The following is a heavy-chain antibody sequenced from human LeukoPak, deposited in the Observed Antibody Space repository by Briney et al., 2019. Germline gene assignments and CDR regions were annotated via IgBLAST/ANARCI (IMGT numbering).Heavy chain of an antibody. CDR1: GYTFTGYY. Sequence: ASVKVSCKASGYTFTGYYMHWVRQAPGQGLEWMGWINPNSGGTNYAQKFQGRVTMTRDTSISTAYMELSRLRSDDTAVYYCARVGGIAAAGSWFDPWGQGTLVTVSS. CDR3: ARVGGIAAAGSWFDP. J-gene: IGHJ5*02. V-gene: IGHV1-2*02. CDR2: INPNSGGT. D-gene: IGHD6-13*01.